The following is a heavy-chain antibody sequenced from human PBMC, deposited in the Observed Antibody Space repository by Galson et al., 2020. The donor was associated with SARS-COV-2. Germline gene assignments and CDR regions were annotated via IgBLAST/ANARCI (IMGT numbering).Heavy chain of an antibody. D-gene: IGHD1-26*01. V-gene: IGHV3-48*03. Sequence: GESLKISCAASGFTFSSYEMNWVRQAPGKGLEWVSYISSSGSTIYYADSVKGRFTISRDNSENMLFLQMDSLRADDTAVYYCARDVSGGASDIWGQGTMVTVSS. CDR1: GFTFSSYE. J-gene: IGHJ3*02. CDR2: ISSSGSTI. CDR3: ARDVSGGASDI.